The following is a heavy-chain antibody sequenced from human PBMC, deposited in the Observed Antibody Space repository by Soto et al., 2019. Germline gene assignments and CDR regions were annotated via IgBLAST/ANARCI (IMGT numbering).Heavy chain of an antibody. CDR2: IYYSGST. CDR1: GGSISSGGYY. J-gene: IGHJ6*03. V-gene: IGHV4-31*03. CDR3: AGGGSIVVSTRRLMDV. Sequence: SSETLSLTCTVSGGSISSGGYYWSWIRQHPGKGLEWIGYIYYSGSTYYNPSLKSRVTISVDTSKNQFSLQLSSVTVADTAFYYCAGGGSIVVSTRRLMDVWGKGTTVTVSS. D-gene: IGHD3-22*01.